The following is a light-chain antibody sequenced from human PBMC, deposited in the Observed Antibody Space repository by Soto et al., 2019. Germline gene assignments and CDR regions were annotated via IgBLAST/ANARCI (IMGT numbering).Light chain of an antibody. J-gene: IGLJ2*01. CDR3: SSYASSSIVV. CDR2: EVT. Sequence: QSALTQPASVSGSPGRSITIPCTGTSSDVGGYNYVSWYQHHPGKAPKVMIYEVTNRPSGVSNRFSGSKSGNTASLTISGLQAEDEADYYCSSYASSSIVVFGGGTQLTVL. V-gene: IGLV2-14*01. CDR1: SSDVGGYNY.